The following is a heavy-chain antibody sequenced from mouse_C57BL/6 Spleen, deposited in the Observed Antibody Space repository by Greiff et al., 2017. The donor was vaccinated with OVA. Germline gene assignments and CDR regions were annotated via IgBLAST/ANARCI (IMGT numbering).Heavy chain of an antibody. Sequence: QVQLQQPGAELVKPGASVKLSCKASGYTFTSYRMQWVKQRPGQGLEWIGEIDPSDSYTNYNQKFKGKATLTVDTSSSTAYMQLSSLTSEDSAVYYCARNWEGAMDYWGQGTSVTVSS. V-gene: IGHV1-50*01. CDR2: IDPSDSYT. J-gene: IGHJ4*01. CDR3: ARNWEGAMDY. D-gene: IGHD4-1*01. CDR1: GYTFTSYR.